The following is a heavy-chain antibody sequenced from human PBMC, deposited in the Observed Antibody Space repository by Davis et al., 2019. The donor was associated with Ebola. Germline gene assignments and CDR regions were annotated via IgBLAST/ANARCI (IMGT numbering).Heavy chain of an antibody. CDR1: GFTVSSNF. V-gene: IGHV3-66*01. D-gene: IGHD3-22*01. J-gene: IGHJ4*02. CDR3: AREYLYDTSGYYNYFDY. Sequence: GESLKISCAASGFTVSSNFMNWVRQAPGKGLEWVSGIYSGDNTYYADSVKGRFTISRDNAKNSLYLQMNSLRAEDTAVYHCAREYLYDTSGYYNYFDYWGQGTLVTVSS. CDR2: IYSGDNT.